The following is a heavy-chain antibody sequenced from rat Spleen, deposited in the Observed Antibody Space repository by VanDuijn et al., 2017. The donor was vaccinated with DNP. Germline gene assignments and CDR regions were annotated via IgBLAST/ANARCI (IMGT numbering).Heavy chain of an antibody. D-gene: IGHD1-10*01. J-gene: IGHJ3*01. V-gene: IGHV5-29*01. CDR3: ARRGNSNWFAY. CDR1: GFTFSDYY. CDR2: ISYDGSST. Sequence: EVQLVESDGGLVQPGRSLKLSCAASGFTFSDYYMAWVRQAPTKGLEWVATISYDGSSTYYRDSVKGRFTISRDNAKSTLYLQMDSLRSEDTATYYCARRGNSNWFAYWGQGTLVTVSS.